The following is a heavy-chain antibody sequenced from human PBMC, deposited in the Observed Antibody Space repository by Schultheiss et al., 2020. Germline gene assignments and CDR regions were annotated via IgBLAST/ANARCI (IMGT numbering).Heavy chain of an antibody. CDR1: GGSISSGGYS. CDR2: IYHSGST. D-gene: IGHD3-10*01. Sequence: SETLSLTCAVSGGSISSGGYSWSWIRQPPGKGLEWIGYIYHSGSTYYNPSLKSRVTISVDRSKNQFSLKLSSVTAADTAVYYCARRGGTQTGGMDVWGQGTTVTVSS. J-gene: IGHJ6*02. CDR3: ARRGGTQTGGMDV. V-gene: IGHV4-30-2*01.